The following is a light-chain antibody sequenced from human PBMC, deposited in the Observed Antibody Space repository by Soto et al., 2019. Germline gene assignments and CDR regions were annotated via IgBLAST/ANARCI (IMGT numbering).Light chain of an antibody. CDR3: QQSYSTPRT. Sequence: DIQMTQSPPSLSASVGYRGTITCLASQSISSYLNWYQQKPGKVPKLLIYAASSLQSGVPSRFSGSGSGTDFTLTISSLQPEDFATYYCQQSYSTPRTFGQGTKVDIK. V-gene: IGKV1-39*01. J-gene: IGKJ1*01. CDR1: QSISSY. CDR2: AAS.